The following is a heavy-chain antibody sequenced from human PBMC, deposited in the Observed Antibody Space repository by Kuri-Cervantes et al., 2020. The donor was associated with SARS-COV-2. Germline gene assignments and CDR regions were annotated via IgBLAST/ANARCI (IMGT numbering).Heavy chain of an antibody. CDR2: INHSGST. J-gene: IGHJ2*01. CDR3: ARPYGDDPNWYFDL. CDR1: GGSFSGYY. V-gene: IGHV4-34*01. D-gene: IGHD4-17*01. Sequence: SETLSLTCAVYGGSFSGYYWSWIRQPPGKGLEWIGEINHSGSTNYNPSLKSRVTISVDTSKNQFSLKLSSVTAADTAVYYCARPYGDDPNWYFDLWGRGTLVTVSS.